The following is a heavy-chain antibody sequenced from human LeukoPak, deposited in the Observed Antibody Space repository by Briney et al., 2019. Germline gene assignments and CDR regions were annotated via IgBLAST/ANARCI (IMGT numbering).Heavy chain of an antibody. Sequence: GGSLRLSCVASGFSFNIYDMSWFRQAPGKGLEWVSHISDTVRDTWYANSVKGRFIISRDNSRDTVYLQMSSLRPEDTALYFCAKDNYGGIFASWGQGTLVTVSS. CDR3: AKDNYGGIFAS. CDR2: ISDTVRDT. D-gene: IGHD4-17*01. CDR1: GFSFNIYD. V-gene: IGHV3-23*01. J-gene: IGHJ4*02.